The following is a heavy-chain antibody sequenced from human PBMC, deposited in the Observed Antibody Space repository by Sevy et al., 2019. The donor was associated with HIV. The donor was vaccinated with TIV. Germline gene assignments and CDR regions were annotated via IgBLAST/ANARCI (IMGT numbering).Heavy chain of an antibody. CDR3: ARGYYDFWSGYYRRDAFDI. D-gene: IGHD3-3*01. V-gene: IGHV1-18*01. J-gene: IGHJ3*02. CDR2: ISAYNGNT. CDR1: GYTFTSYG. Sequence: ASVKVSCTASGYTFTSYGISWVRQAPGQGLEWMGWISAYNGNTNYAQKLQGRVTLTTDTSTGTAYMELGSLRSDDTAVYYCARGYYDFWSGYYRRDAFDIWGQGTMVTVSS.